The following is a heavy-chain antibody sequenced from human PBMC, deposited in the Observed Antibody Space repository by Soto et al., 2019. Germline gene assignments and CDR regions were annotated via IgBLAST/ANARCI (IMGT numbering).Heavy chain of an antibody. J-gene: IGHJ4*02. CDR1: GGSISSGGYY. CDR2: IYYSGST. D-gene: IGHD5-18*01. V-gene: IGHV4-31*03. CDR3: ARGNSYGLAVDY. Sequence: QVQLQESGPGLVKPSQTLSLTCTVSGGSISSGGYYWSWIRQHPGKGLEWIGYIYYSGSTYYNPSLRSRVTISIDTSKNQFSLKLSSVTAADTAVYYCARGNSYGLAVDYWGQGTLVTVSS.